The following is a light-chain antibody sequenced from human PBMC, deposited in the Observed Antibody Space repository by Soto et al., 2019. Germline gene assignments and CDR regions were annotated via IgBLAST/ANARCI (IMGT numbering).Light chain of an antibody. CDR2: GAS. Sequence: EIVLTQSPGTLSLSPGERATLSCRASQSVNSAYVAWYQQNPGQAPRVLIYGASTRATGIPHRFSGSGSGTDFSLTISRLEPEDSAMYYCQLYGSSPPWAFGQGTKV. V-gene: IGKV3-20*01. CDR1: QSVNSAY. J-gene: IGKJ1*01. CDR3: QLYGSSPPWA.